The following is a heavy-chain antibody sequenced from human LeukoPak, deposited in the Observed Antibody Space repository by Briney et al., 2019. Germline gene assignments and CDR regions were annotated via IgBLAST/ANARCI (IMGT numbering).Heavy chain of an antibody. CDR1: GGSISSSSYY. J-gene: IGHJ6*03. Sequence: SETLSLTCIVSGGSISSSSYYWSWIRQPPGKGLEWIGYIYYSGSTNYNPSLKSRVTILVDTSKNQFSLKLSSVTAADTAVYYCARHWSAYYYYMDVWGKGTTVTISS. V-gene: IGHV4-61*01. CDR3: ARHWSAYYYYMDV. CDR2: IYYSGST. D-gene: IGHD3-3*01.